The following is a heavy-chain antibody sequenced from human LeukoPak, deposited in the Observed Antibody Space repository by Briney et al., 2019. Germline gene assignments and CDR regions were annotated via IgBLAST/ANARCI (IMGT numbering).Heavy chain of an antibody. D-gene: IGHD1-26*01. J-gene: IGHJ4*02. CDR1: GFTFSSYA. Sequence: GGSLRLSCAASGFTFSSYAMSWVRQAPGKGLEWVSGISSSSYSTFYADSVKGRFTISRDNSKNTLYLQMNSLTDDDTAVYYCAKKWGVGTTTLDYFDYWGQGTLVTVSS. V-gene: IGHV3-23*01. CDR2: ISSSSYST. CDR3: AKKWGVGTTTLDYFDY.